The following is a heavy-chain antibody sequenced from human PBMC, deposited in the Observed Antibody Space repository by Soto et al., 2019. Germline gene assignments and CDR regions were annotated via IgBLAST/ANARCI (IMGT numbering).Heavy chain of an antibody. CDR1: GGSISSYY. D-gene: IGHD2-2*01. CDR2: IDYSGST. J-gene: IGHJ5*02. Sequence: QVQLQESGPGLVKPSETLSLTCTVSGGSISSYYWSWIRQPPGKGLEWIGDIDYSGSTKHNPSLKSRATISVDTSKNKFSLKLSSVTAADTAVYYCARHHASWGQGTLVTVSS. V-gene: IGHV4-59*08. CDR3: ARHHAS.